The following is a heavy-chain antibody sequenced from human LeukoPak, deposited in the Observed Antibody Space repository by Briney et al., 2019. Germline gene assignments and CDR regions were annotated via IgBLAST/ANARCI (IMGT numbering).Heavy chain of an antibody. CDR3: ARGYYYDSSGYYLDY. CDR2: INHSGST. D-gene: IGHD3-22*01. Sequence: SETLSLTCAVYGGSFSGYYWSWIRQPPGKGLEWIGEINHSGSTNYNPSLKSRVTISVDTSENQFSLKLSSVTAADTAVYYCARGYYYDSSGYYLDYWGQGTLVTVSS. V-gene: IGHV4-34*01. J-gene: IGHJ4*02. CDR1: GGSFSGYY.